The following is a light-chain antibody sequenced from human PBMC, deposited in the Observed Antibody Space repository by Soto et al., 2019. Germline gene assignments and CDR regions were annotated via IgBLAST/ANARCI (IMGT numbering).Light chain of an antibody. J-gene: IGKJ1*01. Sequence: DIQMTQSPSSVSASVGDGVTITCRASQGIGTWLAWYQQKPGKAPKLLIYLASSLQTGVPSRFRGSGSGTDFTLTITSLLPEDFATYSCQQADSFPWTFGQGTKVEFK. V-gene: IGKV1-12*01. CDR3: QQADSFPWT. CDR2: LAS. CDR1: QGIGTW.